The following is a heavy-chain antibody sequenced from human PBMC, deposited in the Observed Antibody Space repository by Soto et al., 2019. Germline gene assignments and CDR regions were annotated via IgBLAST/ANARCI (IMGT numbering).Heavy chain of an antibody. V-gene: IGHV2-5*02. J-gene: IGHJ4*02. CDR3: ALTFEFGERDF. CDR1: GFSLSNSGVA. D-gene: IGHD3-10*01. CDR2: IYRDDDK. Sequence: QITLKESGPTLVKPTQPLTLTCAFSGFSLSNSGVAVAWIRQSPVKALECLALIYRDDDKRYNASLKSRLTIPEDTSKNQVVLTMTNMDPVDTVTYHCALTFEFGERDFWGRGSLVTVS.